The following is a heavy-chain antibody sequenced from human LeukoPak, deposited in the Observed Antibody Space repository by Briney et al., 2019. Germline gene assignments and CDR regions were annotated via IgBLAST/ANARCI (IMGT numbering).Heavy chain of an antibody. Sequence: GGSLRLSCAASGFTFSSYGMSWVRQAPGKGLEWVSSISNSGGSTYHADSVKGRFTISRDNSKNTLYLQMNSLRAEDTAVYYCARGHFWWELLLTNWFDPWGQGTLVTVSS. CDR2: ISNSGGST. D-gene: IGHD1-26*01. V-gene: IGHV3-23*01. CDR3: ARGHFWWELLLTNWFDP. CDR1: GFTFSSYG. J-gene: IGHJ5*02.